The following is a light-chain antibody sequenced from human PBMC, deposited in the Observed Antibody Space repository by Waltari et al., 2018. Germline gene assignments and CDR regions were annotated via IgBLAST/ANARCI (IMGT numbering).Light chain of an antibody. Sequence: IVLTQSPDTLSLSPGERATLSCRASQSVNSNYLAWYQQKPGQAPRLLIYGASNRATGIPDRCSGSGSGTDVTLTISRLGPEDFAVYYCQQYGNSLTWSFGQGTKVEI. CDR2: GAS. CDR3: QQYGNSLTWS. V-gene: IGKV3-20*01. J-gene: IGKJ1*01. CDR1: QSVNSNY.